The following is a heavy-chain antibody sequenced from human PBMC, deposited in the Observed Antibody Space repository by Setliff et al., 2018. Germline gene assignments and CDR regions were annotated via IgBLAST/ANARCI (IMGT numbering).Heavy chain of an antibody. D-gene: IGHD3-10*01. CDR2: IHYSGSS. CDR3: ARRFTVSRGVDCFDL. Sequence: NPSETLSLTCTVSGDSMRTNYWTWIRQSPGKGLEWIGYIHYSGSSTYNPSLKSRVTISVDTSKNQFSLKLTSVTAADTAQYYCARRFTVSRGVDCFDLWGQGALVTVSS. V-gene: IGHV4-59*08. CDR1: GDSMRTNY. J-gene: IGHJ4*02.